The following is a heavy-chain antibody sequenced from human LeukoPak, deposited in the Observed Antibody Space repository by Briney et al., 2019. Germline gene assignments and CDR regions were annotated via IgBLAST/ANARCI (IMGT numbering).Heavy chain of an antibody. CDR2: IYYIGST. Sequence: SETLSLTCTVSGGSISSYYWSWIRQPPGKGLEWIGYIYYIGSTNYNPSLKSRVTISVDTSKNQFSLKLSSVTAADTAVYYCARGGYSYGWRYYMDVWGKGTTVTVSS. V-gene: IGHV4-59*01. CDR3: ARGGYSYGWRYYMDV. CDR1: GGSISSYY. J-gene: IGHJ6*03. D-gene: IGHD5-18*01.